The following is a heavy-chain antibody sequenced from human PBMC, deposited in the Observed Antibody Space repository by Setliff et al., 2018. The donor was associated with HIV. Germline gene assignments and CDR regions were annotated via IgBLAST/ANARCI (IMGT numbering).Heavy chain of an antibody. CDR1: GCTFTAYY. D-gene: IGHD3-10*01. CDR3: VREVRAAYKGPLWFGQSDPRPDTFDI. CDR2: INPYSGGT. J-gene: IGHJ3*02. V-gene: IGHV1-2*04. Sequence: ASVKVSCKASGCTFTAYYIHWVRQAPGQGLEWMGWINPYSGGTNYAQNFQGWVTMTRDTSITTAYMELSRLTSDDTALYFCVREVRAAYKGPLWFGQSDPRPDTFDIGGQGTRVTVS.